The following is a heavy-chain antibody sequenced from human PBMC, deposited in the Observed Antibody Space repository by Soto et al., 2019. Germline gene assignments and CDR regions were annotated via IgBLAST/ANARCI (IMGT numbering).Heavy chain of an antibody. Sequence: QVQLVQSGAEVKKPGASVKVSCKASRYTFTSYAMHWVRQAPGQRLEWMGWINAGNGNTKYSQKFQGRVTITRDTSASTAYMELSSLRSEDTAVYYCARVDTAVTMVRGVPRTGYYFDYWGQGTLVTVSS. CDR2: INAGNGNT. V-gene: IGHV1-3*01. J-gene: IGHJ4*02. CDR3: ARVDTAVTMVRGVPRTGYYFDY. CDR1: RYTFTSYA. D-gene: IGHD3-10*01.